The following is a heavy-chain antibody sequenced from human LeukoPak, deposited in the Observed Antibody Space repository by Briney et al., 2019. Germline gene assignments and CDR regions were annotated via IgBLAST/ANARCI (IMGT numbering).Heavy chain of an antibody. Sequence: PGGSLRLSCAASGFTVSSNCMSWVRQAPGKGLEWVSVIYSGGSTYYADSVKSRFTISRDNSKNTLYLQMNSLRAEDTAVYYCARALYSSGYFDYWGQGTLVTVSS. CDR3: ARALYSSGYFDY. CDR2: IYSGGST. J-gene: IGHJ4*02. V-gene: IGHV3-53*01. CDR1: GFTVSSNC. D-gene: IGHD5-18*01.